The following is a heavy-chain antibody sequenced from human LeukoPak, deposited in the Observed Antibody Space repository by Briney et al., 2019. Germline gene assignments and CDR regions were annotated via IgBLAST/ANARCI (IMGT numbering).Heavy chain of an antibody. CDR1: GYSFTNYW. D-gene: IGHD2-21*02. CDR3: ARGDVVRGVSWFDS. Sequence: GESLKISCKGSGYSFTNYWIGWVRQMPGKGLEWMGIIYPGDSDTRYSPSFQGQVTISADKSTNTAYLQWKSLKASDTAMYYCARGDVVRGVSWFDSWGQGALVTVSS. CDR2: IYPGDSDT. J-gene: IGHJ5*01. V-gene: IGHV5-51*01.